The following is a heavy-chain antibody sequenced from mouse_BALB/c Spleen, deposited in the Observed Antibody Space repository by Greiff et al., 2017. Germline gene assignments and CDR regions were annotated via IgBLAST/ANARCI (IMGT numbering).Heavy chain of an antibody. Sequence: DLVKPGASVKLSCKASGYTFTSYWINWIKQRPGQGLEWIGRIAPGSGSTYYNEMFKGKATLTVDTSSSTAYIQLSSLSSEDSAVYFFAYDYDGARFAYWGQGTLVTVSA. CDR2: IAPGSGST. V-gene: IGHV1S41*01. D-gene: IGHD2-4*01. J-gene: IGHJ3*01. CDR1: GYTFTSYW. CDR3: AYDYDGARFAY.